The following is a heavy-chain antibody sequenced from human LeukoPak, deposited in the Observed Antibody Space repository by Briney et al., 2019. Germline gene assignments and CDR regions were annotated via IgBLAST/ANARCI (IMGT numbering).Heavy chain of an antibody. CDR2: IYYSGST. CDR1: GGSISSYY. Sequence: SETLSLTCTVSGGSISSYYWSWIRQPPGKGLEWIGYIYYSGSTNYNPSLKSRVTISVDTSKNQFPLKLSSVTAADTAVYYCARQKPSYYYDSSEFDYWGQGTLVTVSS. V-gene: IGHV4-59*08. D-gene: IGHD3-22*01. CDR3: ARQKPSYYYDSSEFDY. J-gene: IGHJ4*02.